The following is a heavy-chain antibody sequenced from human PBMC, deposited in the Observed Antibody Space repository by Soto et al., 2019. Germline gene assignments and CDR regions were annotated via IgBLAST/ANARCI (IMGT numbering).Heavy chain of an antibody. CDR2: TYFRSKWYN. J-gene: IGHJ3*02. CDR1: GDSVSSNSAA. D-gene: IGHD6-19*01. V-gene: IGHV6-1*01. Sequence: QTLSLTCAISGDSVSSNSAAWNWIRQSPSRGLEWLGRTYFRSKWYNDYAVSVKSRITINPDTSKNQFSLQLNSVTPEDTAVYYCAREYSSGWYPIWAFDIWGQGTMVTVSS. CDR3: AREYSSGWYPIWAFDI.